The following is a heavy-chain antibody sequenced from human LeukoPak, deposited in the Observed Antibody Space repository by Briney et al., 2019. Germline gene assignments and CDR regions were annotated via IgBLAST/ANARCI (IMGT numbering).Heavy chain of an antibody. D-gene: IGHD4-17*01. Sequence: PGGSLRLSCAASGFTFSSYYMSWVRQAPGKGLEWVANIKQDGSEKYYVASVKGRFTISKDNAKTSLYLQMNSLRAEDTAVYFCARGDYGDYPFDCWGQGTLVTVSS. J-gene: IGHJ4*02. V-gene: IGHV3-7*01. CDR2: IKQDGSEK. CDR3: ARGDYGDYPFDC. CDR1: GFTFSSYY.